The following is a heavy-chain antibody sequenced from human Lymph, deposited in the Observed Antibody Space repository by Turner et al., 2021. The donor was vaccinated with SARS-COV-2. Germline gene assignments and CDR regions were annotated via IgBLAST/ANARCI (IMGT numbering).Heavy chain of an antibody. CDR3: ARVWVRWWYLDL. CDR1: GGSFSGYY. Sequence: QVQLQQWGAGLLKPSETLSLTCAVDGGSFSGYYWSWIRQPPGKGLEWIGEINHSGSTNYNPSLKSRVTISVDTSKKQFSLKLSSVTAADTAVYYCARVWVRWWYLDLWGRGTLVTVSS. J-gene: IGHJ2*01. D-gene: IGHD7-27*01. V-gene: IGHV4-34*01. CDR2: INHSGST.